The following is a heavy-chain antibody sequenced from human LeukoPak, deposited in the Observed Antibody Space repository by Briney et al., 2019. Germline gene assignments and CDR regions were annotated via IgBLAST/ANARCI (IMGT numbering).Heavy chain of an antibody. Sequence: SETLSLTCTVSGGSISGYYWSWIRQPPGKGLEWIGYIYYSGSTNFNPSLKSRLTISIDTSKNHFSLKLSSVTAADTAVYYCARVPVGSSYGMIDYWGQGTLVTVSS. D-gene: IGHD5-18*01. J-gene: IGHJ4*02. CDR1: GGSISGYY. V-gene: IGHV4-59*01. CDR3: ARVPVGSSYGMIDY. CDR2: IYYSGST.